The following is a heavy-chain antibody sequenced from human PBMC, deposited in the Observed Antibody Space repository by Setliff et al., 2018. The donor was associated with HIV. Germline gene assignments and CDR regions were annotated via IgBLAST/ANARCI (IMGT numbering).Heavy chain of an antibody. V-gene: IGHV5-51*01. D-gene: IGHD3-3*01. J-gene: IGHJ4*02. CDR1: GYSFTSYY. CDR2: IYPGDSET. Sequence: PGESLKISCKASGYSFTSYYIGWVRQMPGKGLEWMGIIYPGDSETKYSPSFQGQVTILADKSINTAYLQWNSLTASDSAMYFCAKNRGGGASGYYTPADSWGQGTLVTVSS. CDR3: AKNRGGGASGYYTPADS.